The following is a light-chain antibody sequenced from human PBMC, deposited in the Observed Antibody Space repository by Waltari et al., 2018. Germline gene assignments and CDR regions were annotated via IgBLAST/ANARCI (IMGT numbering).Light chain of an antibody. CDR2: LGS. Sequence: DIVMTQSPLSLPVTHGEPASIPCRSSQSLLHSNGYKYLDWYLQKPGQSPQLLIYLGSNRASGVPDRFSGSGSGTDFTLKISRVEAEDVGVYYCMQVLQTPYTFGQGTKLEIK. V-gene: IGKV2-28*01. J-gene: IGKJ2*01. CDR3: MQVLQTPYT. CDR1: QSLLHSNGYKY.